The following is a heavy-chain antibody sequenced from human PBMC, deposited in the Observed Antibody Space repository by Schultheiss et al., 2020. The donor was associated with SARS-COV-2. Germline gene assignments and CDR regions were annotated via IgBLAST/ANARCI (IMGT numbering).Heavy chain of an antibody. D-gene: IGHD2-2*01. V-gene: IGHV3-23*01. Sequence: GESLKISCAASGFTFSSYAMSWVRQAPGKGLEWVSAISGSGGSTYYADSVKGRFTISRDNSKNTLYLQMNSLRAEDTAVYYCAKADIVVVPAAYFDYWGQGTLVTVSS. J-gene: IGHJ4*02. CDR2: ISGSGGST. CDR1: GFTFSSYA. CDR3: AKADIVVVPAAYFDY.